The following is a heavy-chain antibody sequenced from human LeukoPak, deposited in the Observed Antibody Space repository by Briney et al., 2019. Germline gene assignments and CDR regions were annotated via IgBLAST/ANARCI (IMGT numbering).Heavy chain of an antibody. CDR3: ARRGYYGSGSYKPYNWFDP. J-gene: IGHJ5*02. CDR2: IYYSGST. Sequence: SETLSLTCTVPGGSISSYYWSWIRQPPGKGLEWIGYIYYSGSTNYNPSLKSRVTISVDTSKNQFSLKLSSVTAADTAVYYCARRGYYGSGSYKPYNWFDPWGQGTLVTVSS. CDR1: GGSISSYY. V-gene: IGHV4-59*08. D-gene: IGHD3-10*01.